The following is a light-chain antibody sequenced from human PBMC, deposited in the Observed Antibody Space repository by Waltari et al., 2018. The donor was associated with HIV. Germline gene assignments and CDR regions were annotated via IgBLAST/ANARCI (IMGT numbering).Light chain of an antibody. CDR1: SSDVGGHSY. CDR3: SSYSGRNRSEI. Sequence: QSALTQPPSASGSPGQAVTISCTGTSSDVGGHSYVSWYQQHPGKAPKLIISEVTKRPSGVPDRFSGSKSGNTASLTVSGLQAEDEGDYFCSSYSGRNRSEIFGGGTRVTVL. V-gene: IGLV2-8*01. CDR2: EVT. J-gene: IGLJ2*01.